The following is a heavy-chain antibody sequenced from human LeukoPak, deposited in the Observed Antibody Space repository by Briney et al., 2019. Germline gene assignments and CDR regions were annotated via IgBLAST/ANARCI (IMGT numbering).Heavy chain of an antibody. V-gene: IGHV3-7*01. CDR3: ARSISVEGDA. J-gene: IGHJ5*02. CDR2: IKQDGSET. CDR1: GFAMSTYW. D-gene: IGHD6-19*01. Sequence: GGSLGLSCAASGFAMSTYWMSWLRQAPGKGPEWVAHIKQDGSETYYVDSVKGRFHISRDNAKNSLWLQMNSLRGDDTAIYYCARSISVEGDAWGQGTLVTVSS.